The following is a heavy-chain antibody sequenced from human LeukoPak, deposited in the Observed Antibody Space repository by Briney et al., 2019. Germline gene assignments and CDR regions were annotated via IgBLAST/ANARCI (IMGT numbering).Heavy chain of an antibody. J-gene: IGHJ6*02. CDR1: GGSISSYY. V-gene: IGHV4-59*01. Sequence: PSETLSLTCTVSGGSISSYYWSWIRQPPGKGLEWIGYIYYGGSTNYNPSLKSRVTISVDTSKNQFSLKLSSVTAADTAVYYCARERSDQLNYYGMDVWGQGTTVTVSS. CDR2: IYYGGST. CDR3: ARERSDQLNYYGMDV. D-gene: IGHD2-2*01.